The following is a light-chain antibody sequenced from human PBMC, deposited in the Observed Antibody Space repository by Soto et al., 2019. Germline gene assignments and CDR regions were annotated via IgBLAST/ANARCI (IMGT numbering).Light chain of an antibody. V-gene: IGKV3-15*01. CDR1: QSVDKF. CDR2: GAS. CDR3: PPYNLWPRT. J-gene: IGKJ5*01. Sequence: EVELKHSAATLSLSQRETATLSCRASQSVDKFLAWYQQRPGQPPRLLIYGASTRATGIPARFSGSGPGTEFTLTISRLQSEDFAVYFCPPYNLWPRTFGQGTRLEIK.